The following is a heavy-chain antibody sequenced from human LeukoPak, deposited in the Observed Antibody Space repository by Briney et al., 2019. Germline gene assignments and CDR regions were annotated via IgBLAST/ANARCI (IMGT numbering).Heavy chain of an antibody. D-gene: IGHD2-2*01. CDR3: ARVPLHTYFSICFDP. Sequence: SETLSLICAVSGSSISTGLYLGWIRQLPGKGLAWIGSIYHSGSTYYNPSLKSRVTISVDTSKNQFSLNLNSVTAADTAVYYCARVPLHTYFSICFDPWGQGTLVTVSS. CDR1: GSSISTGLY. CDR2: IYHSGST. J-gene: IGHJ5*02. V-gene: IGHV4-38-2*01.